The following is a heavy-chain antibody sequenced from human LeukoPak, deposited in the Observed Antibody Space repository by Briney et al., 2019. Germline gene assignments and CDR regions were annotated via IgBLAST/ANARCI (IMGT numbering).Heavy chain of an antibody. CDR1: GYTFDAFY. V-gene: IGHV1-69*13. Sequence: GASVKVSCTSSGYTFDAFYMHWVRQAPGQGLEWMGGIIPIFGTANYAQKFQGRVTITADESTSTAYMELSSLRSEDTAVYYCARDRGIAAAGPDAFDIWGQGTMVTVSS. CDR2: IIPIFGTA. CDR3: ARDRGIAAAGPDAFDI. D-gene: IGHD6-13*01. J-gene: IGHJ3*02.